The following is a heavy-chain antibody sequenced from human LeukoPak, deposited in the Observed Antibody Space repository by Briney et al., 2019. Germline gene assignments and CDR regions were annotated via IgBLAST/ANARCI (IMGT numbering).Heavy chain of an antibody. Sequence: ASVKVSCKASGYTFTGYYMHWVRQAPGQGLEWMGWINPNSGGTNYAQKFQGRVTMTRDTSISTAYMELSRLRSDDTAVYYCARGVTMIGERYYGMDVWGQGTTVTVSS. V-gene: IGHV1-2*02. CDR3: ARGVTMIGERYYGMDV. D-gene: IGHD3-22*01. CDR2: INPNSGGT. J-gene: IGHJ6*02. CDR1: GYTFTGYY.